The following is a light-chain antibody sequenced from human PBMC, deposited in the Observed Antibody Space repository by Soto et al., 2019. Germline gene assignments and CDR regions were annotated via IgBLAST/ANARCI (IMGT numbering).Light chain of an antibody. V-gene: IGKV1-5*03. CDR2: KAS. J-gene: IGKJ1*01. CDR1: QTISSW. Sequence: DIQMTQSPSTLSGSVGDRVTITCRASQTISSWLAWYQQKPGKAPKLLIYKASTLKSGVPSRFSGSGSGTDFTLTISSLQPEDFATYFCHQKYRLPRTFGQGTKVDIK. CDR3: HQKYRLPRT.